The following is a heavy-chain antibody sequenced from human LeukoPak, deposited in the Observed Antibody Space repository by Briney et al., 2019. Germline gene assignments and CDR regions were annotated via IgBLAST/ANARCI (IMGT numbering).Heavy chain of an antibody. CDR3: AREMEGDYCSGTFFDL. V-gene: IGHV3-11*01. J-gene: IGHJ4*02. CDR2: ISDSGSTI. D-gene: IGHD3-10*01. Sequence: GGSLRLSCAASEFVFSDYFMSWIRQAPGKGLEWVSYISDSGSTIYYADSMKGRFTISRDNVKNSLYLQMNGLRAKDTAAYYCAREMEGDYCSGTFFDLWGQGNMVTVSS. CDR1: EFVFSDYF.